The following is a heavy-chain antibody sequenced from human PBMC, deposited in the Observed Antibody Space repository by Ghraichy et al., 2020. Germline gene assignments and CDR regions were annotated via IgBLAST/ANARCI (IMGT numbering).Heavy chain of an antibody. V-gene: IGHV4-59*08. Sequence: SETLSLTCTVSGGSISSYYWSWIRQPPGKGLEWIGYIYYSGSTNYNPSLKSRVTISVDTSKNQFSLKLSSVTAADTAVYYCARQDDSSGYYLWGQGTLVTVSS. J-gene: IGHJ4*02. D-gene: IGHD3-22*01. CDR1: GGSISSYY. CDR2: IYYSGST. CDR3: ARQDDSSGYYL.